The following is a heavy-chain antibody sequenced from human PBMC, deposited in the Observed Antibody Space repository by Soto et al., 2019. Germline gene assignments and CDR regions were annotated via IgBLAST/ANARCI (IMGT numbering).Heavy chain of an antibody. D-gene: IGHD2-15*01. CDR3: ARARGGGSCYSV. J-gene: IGHJ4*02. V-gene: IGHV3-23*01. CDR2: ISGSGGST. Sequence: GGSLRLSCAASGFTFTNFAMSWVRQAPGKGLEWVASISGSGGSTYYADSVKGRFTISRDNAKNSLYLQMNSLRAEDTAVYYCARARGGGSCYSVWGQGTLVTVSS. CDR1: GFTFTNFA.